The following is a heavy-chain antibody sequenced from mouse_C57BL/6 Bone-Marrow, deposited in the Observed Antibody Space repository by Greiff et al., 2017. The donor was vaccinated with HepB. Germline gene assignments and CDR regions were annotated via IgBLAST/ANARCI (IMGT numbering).Heavy chain of an antibody. J-gene: IGHJ4*01. CDR1: GYTFTSYW. V-gene: IGHV1-52*01. CDR2: IDPSDSET. D-gene: IGHD2-4*01. Sequence: QVQLQQPGAELVRPGSSVKLSCKASGYTFTSYWMHWVKQRPIQGLEWIGNIDPSDSETHYNQKFKDKATLTVDKSSSTADMQLSSLTSEDSAVYYCARSEIYYDYEGAMDYWGQGTSVTVSS. CDR3: ARSEIYYDYEGAMDY.